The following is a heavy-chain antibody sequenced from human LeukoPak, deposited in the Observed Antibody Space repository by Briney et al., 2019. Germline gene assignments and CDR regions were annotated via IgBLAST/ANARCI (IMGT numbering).Heavy chain of an antibody. CDR3: AKAPYSGTYYRFDY. Sequence: GGSLRLSCAASGFDFSNYGMYWVRQPPGKGLEWVAFIRYDGSDKYYADSVKGRFVISKDNSKTTLYLQMNSLRGEDTAVYYCAKAPYSGTYYRFDYWGQGTLVTVSS. D-gene: IGHD1-26*01. CDR1: GFDFSNYG. CDR2: IRYDGSDK. J-gene: IGHJ4*02. V-gene: IGHV3-30*02.